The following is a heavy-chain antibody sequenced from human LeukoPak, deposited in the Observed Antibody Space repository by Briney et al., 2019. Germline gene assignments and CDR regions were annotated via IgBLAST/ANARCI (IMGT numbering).Heavy chain of an antibody. CDR2: IYYNGST. CDR1: GGSISNYC. Sequence: SETLSLTCTVSGGSISNYCWSWIRQPPGKGLEWIGYIYYNGSTNYNPSLKRRVTISVDTSKNQFSLNLSSVTAADTAVYYCARRWRSSGWFYHFDSWPQGTLVTVSS. CDR3: ARRWRSSGWFYHFDS. D-gene: IGHD6-19*01. J-gene: IGHJ4*02. V-gene: IGHV4-59*08.